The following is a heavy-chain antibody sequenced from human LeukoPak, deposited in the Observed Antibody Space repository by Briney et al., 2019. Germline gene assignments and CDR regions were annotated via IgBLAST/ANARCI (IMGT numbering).Heavy chain of an antibody. CDR2: ISWNSGGI. J-gene: IGHJ4*02. V-gene: IGHV3-9*01. D-gene: IGHD3-10*02. Sequence: GRSVTLSCLAYGFTFDDYAMQWVRPAAGKGLEWVAGISWNSGGIDYADSVKGSFTTSRHNAKNSLYLQMNSLRAEDTALYYCAKVPRRGSYARGYFDYWGEGTLVTVSS. CDR3: AKVPRRGSYARGYFDY. CDR1: GFTFDDYA.